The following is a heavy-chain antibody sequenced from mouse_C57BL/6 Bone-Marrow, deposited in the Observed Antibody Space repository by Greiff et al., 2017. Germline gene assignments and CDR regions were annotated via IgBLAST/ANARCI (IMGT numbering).Heavy chain of an antibody. CDR3: ARYGNYWYFDV. D-gene: IGHD2-1*01. Sequence: VQLKQSGAELARPGASVKLSCKASGYTFTSYGISWVKQRTGQGLEWIGEIYPRSGNTYYNEKFKGKATLTADKSSSTAYMELRSLTSEDSAVYFCARYGNYWYFDVWGTGTTVTVSS. J-gene: IGHJ1*03. CDR1: GYTFTSYG. V-gene: IGHV1-81*01. CDR2: IYPRSGNT.